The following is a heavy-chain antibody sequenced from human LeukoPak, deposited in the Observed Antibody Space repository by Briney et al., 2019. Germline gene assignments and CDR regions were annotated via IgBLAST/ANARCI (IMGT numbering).Heavy chain of an antibody. J-gene: IGHJ4*02. V-gene: IGHV1-2*02. CDR2: INPNSGGT. Sequence: GASVTVSCKASGYTFTGYYMHWVRQAPGQGLEWMGWINPNSGGTNYAQKLQGRVTMTRDTSISTAYMELSRLRSDDTAVYYCARVGIQYCSGGSCYRTAFDYWGQGTLVTVSS. CDR1: GYTFTGYY. CDR3: ARVGIQYCSGGSCYRTAFDY. D-gene: IGHD2-15*01.